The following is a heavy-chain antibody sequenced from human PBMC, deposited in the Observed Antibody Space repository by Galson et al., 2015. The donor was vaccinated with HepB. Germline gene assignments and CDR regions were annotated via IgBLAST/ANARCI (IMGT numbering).Heavy chain of an antibody. CDR1: GFTFSNAW. V-gene: IGHV3-15*01. CDR2: IKSKTDGGTT. Sequence: SLRLSCAASGFTFSNAWMSWVRQAPGKGLEWVGRIKSKTDGGTTDYAAPVKGRFTISRDDSKNTLYLQMNSLKTEDTAVYYCTPDPYCDSSGDYYWGQGTLVTVSS. J-gene: IGHJ4*02. CDR3: TPDPYCDSSGDYY. D-gene: IGHD3-22*01.